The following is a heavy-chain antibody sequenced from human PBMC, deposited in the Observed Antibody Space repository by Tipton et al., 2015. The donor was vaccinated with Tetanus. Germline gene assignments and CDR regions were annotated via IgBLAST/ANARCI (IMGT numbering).Heavy chain of an antibody. J-gene: IGHJ2*01. V-gene: IGHV4-59*01. D-gene: IGHD4-23*01. CDR3: ASMTPVDWYFDL. CDR1: GGSLSSSH. Sequence: TLSLTCSVSGGSLSSSHWAWIRQPPGKGLEWVGKITYSRATTYNSSLKSRVTISVDTSKNQLSLKLTSVTAADTAVYYCASMTPVDWYFDLWGRGTLVTVSS. CDR2: ITYSRAT.